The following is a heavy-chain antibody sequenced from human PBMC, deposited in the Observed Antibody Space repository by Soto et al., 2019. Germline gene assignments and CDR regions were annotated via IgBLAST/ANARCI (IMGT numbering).Heavy chain of an antibody. CDR3: AKDPGVPPNYWFGP. CDR1: GFTFSSYG. Sequence: QVQLVESGGGVDQPGRSLRLSCAASGFTFSSYGMHWVRQAPGKGLEWVAVISYDGSNKYYADSVKGRFTISRDNSKNTLYLQMNSMRAEDTAVYYCAKDPGVPPNYWFGPWGQGTLVTVSS. V-gene: IGHV3-30*18. D-gene: IGHD2-8*01. CDR2: ISYDGSNK. J-gene: IGHJ5*02.